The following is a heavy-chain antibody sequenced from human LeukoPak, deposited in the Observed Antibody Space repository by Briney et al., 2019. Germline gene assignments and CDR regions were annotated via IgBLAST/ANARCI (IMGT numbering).Heavy chain of an antibody. D-gene: IGHD3-10*01. CDR2: EWHDGSNK. V-gene: IGHV3-33*08. Sequence: PGGSLRLSCAASGFTVSSNYLNWVRQAPGKGLEWVALEWHDGSNKYYADSVKGRFTISRDNSKNTVYLQMNSLRAEDTAVYYCARELFGSGSCPDYWGQGTLVTVSS. CDR1: GFTVSSNY. CDR3: ARELFGSGSCPDY. J-gene: IGHJ4*02.